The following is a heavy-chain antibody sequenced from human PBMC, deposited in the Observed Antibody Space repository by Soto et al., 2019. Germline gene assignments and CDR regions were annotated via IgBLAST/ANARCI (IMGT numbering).Heavy chain of an antibody. J-gene: IGHJ4*02. Sequence: GGSLRVSCAASGFTFSNYAMHWVRQAPWKGLEYVSAITSNGGSIYYANSVKGRFTISRDNSKNTLYLQMGSLRAEDMAVYYCARDLYCSGSYGDLDYRGQGTLVTVSS. CDR1: GFTFSNYA. CDR3: ARDLYCSGSYGDLDY. V-gene: IGHV3-64*01. D-gene: IGHD3-10*01. CDR2: ITSNGGSI.